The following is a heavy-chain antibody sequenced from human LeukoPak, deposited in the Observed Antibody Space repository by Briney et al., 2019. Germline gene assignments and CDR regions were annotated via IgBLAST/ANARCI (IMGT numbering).Heavy chain of an antibody. CDR3: VKGSQAGYSSGWPDD. V-gene: IGHV3-9*01. J-gene: IGHJ4*02. CDR1: GFTFDDYG. D-gene: IGHD6-19*01. Sequence: GGSLRLSCAASGFTFDDYGMHWVRQDPGKGLEWVSGINWNSGAMAYADSVKGRFTISRDNAKNSLYLQMNSLRPEDTALYYCVKGSQAGYSSGWPDDWGQGTLVTVSS. CDR2: INWNSGAM.